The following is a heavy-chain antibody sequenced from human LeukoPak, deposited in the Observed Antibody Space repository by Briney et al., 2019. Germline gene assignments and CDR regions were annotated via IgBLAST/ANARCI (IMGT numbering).Heavy chain of an antibody. CDR2: IYSGGST. D-gene: IGHD3-3*01. Sequence: GGSLRLSCAASGFTVSSNYMGWVRQAPGKGLEWVSVIYSGGSTYYADSVKGRFTISRDNSKNTLYLQMNSLRAEDTAVYYCARAPYYDFNFDYWGQGTLVTVSS. CDR1: GFTVSSNY. V-gene: IGHV3-53*01. CDR3: ARAPYYDFNFDY. J-gene: IGHJ4*02.